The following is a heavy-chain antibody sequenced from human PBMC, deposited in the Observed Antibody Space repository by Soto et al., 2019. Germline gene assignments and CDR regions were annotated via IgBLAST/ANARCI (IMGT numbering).Heavy chain of an antibody. Sequence: GGSLRLSCAASGFTFSSYAMSWVRQAPGKGLEWVSAISGSGGSTYYADSVKGRFTISRDNSKNTLYLQMNSLRAEDTAVYYCGKVNTIVVVHHGVYWGQGTLVTVSS. CDR2: ISGSGGST. CDR1: GFTFSSYA. D-gene: IGHD3-22*01. V-gene: IGHV3-23*01. J-gene: IGHJ4*02. CDR3: GKVNTIVVVHHGVY.